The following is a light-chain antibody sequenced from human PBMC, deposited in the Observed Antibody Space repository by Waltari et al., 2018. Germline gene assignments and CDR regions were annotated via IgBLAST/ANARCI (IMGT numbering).Light chain of an antibody. CDR2: VNRDGSH. V-gene: IGLV4-69*01. Sequence: QLVLTQSPSASASLGASVKLTCTLSSGHSSNIIAWHQQQPEKGPRYLMKVNRDGSHSQGDEIPDRFSGSSSGAERYLTISSVQAEDEADYYCQTGGHGTWVFGGGTKLTIL. CDR1: SGHSSNI. CDR3: QTGGHGTWV. J-gene: IGLJ3*02.